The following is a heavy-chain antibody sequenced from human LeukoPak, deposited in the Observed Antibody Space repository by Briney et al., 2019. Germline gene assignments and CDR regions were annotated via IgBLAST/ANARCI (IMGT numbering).Heavy chain of an antibody. D-gene: IGHD3-3*01. Sequence: GGSLRLSCAGSGFTFSSYAMSWVRHAPRKGLEWVSAIPSSGGSTYYADSVKGRFTISRDNSKSTLYPQMNSLRAEDTAVYYCARDYPTFGVVSIVDYWGQGTLVSVSS. J-gene: IGHJ4*02. CDR2: IPSSGGST. CDR3: ARDYPTFGVVSIVDY. V-gene: IGHV3-23*01. CDR1: GFTFSSYA.